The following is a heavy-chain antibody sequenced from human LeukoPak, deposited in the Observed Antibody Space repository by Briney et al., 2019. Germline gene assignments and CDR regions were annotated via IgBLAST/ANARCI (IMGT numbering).Heavy chain of an antibody. J-gene: IGHJ4*02. V-gene: IGHV3-23*01. CDR2: ISGSGGST. CDR1: GFTFSSYA. D-gene: IGHD3-22*01. CDR3: AKTFGYYYDTSGYEFLVY. Sequence: GGSLRLSCAASGFTFSSYAMSWVRQAPGKGLEWVSAISGSGGSTNYADSVNGRFTISRDNSKSTLYLQMSSLRAEDTAIYYCAKTFGYYYDTSGYEFLVYWGQGTLVTVSS.